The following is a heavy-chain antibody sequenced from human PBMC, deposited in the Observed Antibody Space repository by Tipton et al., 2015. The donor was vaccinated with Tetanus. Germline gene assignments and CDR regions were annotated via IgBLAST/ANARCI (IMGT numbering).Heavy chain of an antibody. CDR2: ITSYYGPI. CDR1: GFKFEDYA. Sequence: SLRLSCAASGFKFEDYAMHWVRQAPGKGLEWVSGITSYYGPIGFADSVKGRFAISRDNAANSPYLEMNSLRPEDTAFYYCAKGGLRGALNAGFDSWGQGTLVSVSS. J-gene: IGHJ5*01. V-gene: IGHV3-9*01. D-gene: IGHD1-26*01. CDR3: AKGGLRGALNAGFDS.